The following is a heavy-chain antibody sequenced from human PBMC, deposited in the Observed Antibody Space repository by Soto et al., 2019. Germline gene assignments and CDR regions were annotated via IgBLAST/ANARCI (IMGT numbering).Heavy chain of an antibody. J-gene: IGHJ4*02. CDR3: AKYHLMTTVTTVGY. V-gene: IGHV3-30*18. CDR2: IAYHGRDK. Sequence: QVQLVESGGGVVQPGRSLRLSCASSGFTFSNYGMHCVRQAPGKGLEWVAVIAYHGRDKYYADSVKGRFTISRDNSKKTLYLERNRLRDEDTALYYGAKYHLMTTVTTVGYWGQGTLVTVSS. D-gene: IGHD4-17*01. CDR1: GFTFSNYG.